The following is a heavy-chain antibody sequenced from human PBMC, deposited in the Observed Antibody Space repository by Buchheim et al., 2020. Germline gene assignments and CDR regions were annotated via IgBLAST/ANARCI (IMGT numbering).Heavy chain of an antibody. J-gene: IGHJ6*02. Sequence: QVQLVQSGAAVKKAGSSVKVSCRASGGTFSSYAINWVRQAPGRGLEWMGAIVPIFETASFAQNFQGRVTITADESTSPAFMEVTSLRSEDTAVYYCARGHYGSGIGNYYYYHHMDVWGQGTT. CDR1: GGTFSSYA. V-gene: IGHV1-69*01. D-gene: IGHD3-10*01. CDR2: IVPIFETA. CDR3: ARGHYGSGIGNYYYYHHMDV.